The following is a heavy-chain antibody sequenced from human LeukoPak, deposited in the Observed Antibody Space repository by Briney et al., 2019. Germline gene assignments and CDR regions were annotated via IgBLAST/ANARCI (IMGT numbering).Heavy chain of an antibody. Sequence: HPGGSLRLSCAASGFSFSSFNMNWVRQAPGKGLEWVSFIASSSATIYYADSVKGRFTISRDNANNSLYLQMNSLRDEDTALYYCARDVGWSRTFDSWGQGTLVTVSS. CDR3: ARDVGWSRTFDS. CDR2: IASSSATI. CDR1: GFSFSSFN. D-gene: IGHD6-19*01. J-gene: IGHJ4*02. V-gene: IGHV3-48*02.